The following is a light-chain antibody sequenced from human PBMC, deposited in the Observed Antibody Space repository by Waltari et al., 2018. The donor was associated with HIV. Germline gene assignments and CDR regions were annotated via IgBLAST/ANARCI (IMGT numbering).Light chain of an antibody. CDR3: AAWDGSLRGGV. V-gene: IGLV1-47*01. J-gene: IGLJ3*02. Sequence: QSVLTQPPSASWPPRQRVTIRCSGRSSNIGIKDISGYHPRPGTAPKLLIFTNNQRPSWVPDRFSASKSGTSASLAISALQSDDEADYYCAAWDGSLRGGVFGGGTKLTV. CDR2: TNN. CDR1: SSNIGIKD.